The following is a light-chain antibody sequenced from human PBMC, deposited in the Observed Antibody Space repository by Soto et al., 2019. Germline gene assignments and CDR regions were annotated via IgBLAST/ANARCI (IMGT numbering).Light chain of an antibody. Sequence: EIELTQSPATLSLSPGERATLSCRASQSVSSFLVWYQQKPGQAPRLLIYDAVNRVTGIPARFSGSGSGTDFALTISSLEPEDLAVYYCQHRSNWPRLTFGGGTKVEIK. CDR3: QHRSNWPRLT. V-gene: IGKV3-11*01. J-gene: IGKJ4*01. CDR2: DAV. CDR1: QSVSSF.